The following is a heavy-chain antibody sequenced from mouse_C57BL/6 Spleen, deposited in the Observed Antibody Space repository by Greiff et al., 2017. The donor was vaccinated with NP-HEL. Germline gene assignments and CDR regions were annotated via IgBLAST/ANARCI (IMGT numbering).Heavy chain of an antibody. J-gene: IGHJ4*01. CDR3: ARAYYLYAMDY. V-gene: IGHV5-16*01. Sequence: EVMLVESEGGLVQPGSSMKLSCTASGFTFSDYYMAWVRQVPEKGLEWVANINYDGSSTYYLDSLKSRFIISRDNAKNILYLQMSSLKSEDTATYYCARAYYLYAMDYWGQGTSVTVSS. D-gene: IGHD2-10*01. CDR2: INYDGSST. CDR1: GFTFSDYY.